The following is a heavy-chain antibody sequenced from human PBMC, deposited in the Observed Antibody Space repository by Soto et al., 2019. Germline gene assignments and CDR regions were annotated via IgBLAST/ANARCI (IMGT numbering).Heavy chain of an antibody. CDR1: GGSINSNKW. CDR2: ISHRGST. CDR3: ASYSYGTGDAFDI. D-gene: IGHD5-18*01. Sequence: QVQLQESGPGLVKPSGTLSLTCAVSGGSINSNKWWSWVRQPPGKGLGWIAEISHRGSTNYNPSLKRRVTISLDKSKNQFSLKLNSVTAADTAVYYCASYSYGTGDAFDIWGQGTMVTVSS. J-gene: IGHJ3*02. V-gene: IGHV4-4*02.